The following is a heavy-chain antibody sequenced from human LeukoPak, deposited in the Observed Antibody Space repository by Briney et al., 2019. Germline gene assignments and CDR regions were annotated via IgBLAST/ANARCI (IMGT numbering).Heavy chain of an antibody. CDR3: ARASEDYGFWSGLRYYYYYMDV. V-gene: IGHV1-8*03. D-gene: IGHD3-3*01. J-gene: IGHJ6*03. Sequence: ASVKVSCKASGYTFTSYDINWVRQATGQGLEWMGWMNPNSGNTGYAQKFQGRVTITRNTSISTAYMELSSLRSEDTAVYYCARASEDYGFWSGLRYYYYYMDVWGKGTTVTVSS. CDR2: MNPNSGNT. CDR1: GYTFTSYD.